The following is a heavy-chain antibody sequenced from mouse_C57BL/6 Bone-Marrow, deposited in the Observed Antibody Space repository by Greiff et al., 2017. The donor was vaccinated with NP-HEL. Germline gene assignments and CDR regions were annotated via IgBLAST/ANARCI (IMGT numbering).Heavy chain of an antibody. CDR3: ARDRSAGGAWFAY. J-gene: IGHJ3*01. CDR1: GYSITSGYY. V-gene: IGHV3-6*01. Sequence: EVQRVESGPGLVKPSQSLSLTCSVTGYSITSGYYWNWIRQFPGNKLEWMGYISYDGNNNYNPSLKNRISITRDTSKNQFFLKLNSVTTEDTATYCGARDRSAGGAWFAYWGQGTLVTVSA. CDR2: ISYDGNN.